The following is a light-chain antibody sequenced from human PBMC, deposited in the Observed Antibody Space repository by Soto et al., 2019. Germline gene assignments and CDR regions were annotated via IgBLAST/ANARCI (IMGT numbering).Light chain of an antibody. J-gene: IGKJ4*01. CDR3: QQAHTFVT. Sequence: DIQMTQSPSTLSGSVGDRVTITCRASQTISSWLAWYQQKPGKAPKLLIYKASTLKSGVPSRFSGSGSGTEFTLTISSLQPDDFATYFCQQAHTFVTFGGGTRVEMK. CDR1: QTISSW. CDR2: KAS. V-gene: IGKV1-5*03.